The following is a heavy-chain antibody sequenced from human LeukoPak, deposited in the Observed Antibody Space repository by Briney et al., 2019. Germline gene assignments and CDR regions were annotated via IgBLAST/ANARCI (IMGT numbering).Heavy chain of an antibody. V-gene: IGHV3-21*06. Sequence: PGGSLRLSCAASGFTFSSFTMKWVRQAPGKGLEWVSSISSSSTTFIYYADSVKGRFTISRDNAKNLLYLQMNSLRVEDTAVYYCTTVTYYNSRAPGDYWGQGTLVTVSS. CDR3: TTVTYYNSRAPGDY. CDR1: GFTFSSFT. J-gene: IGHJ4*02. CDR2: ISSSSTTFI. D-gene: IGHD3-10*01.